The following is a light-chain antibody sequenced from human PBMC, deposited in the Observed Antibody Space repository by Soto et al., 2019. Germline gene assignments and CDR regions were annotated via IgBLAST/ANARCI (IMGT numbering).Light chain of an antibody. Sequence: DIQMTQSPSTLSASIGDRVTITCRASQSINGRLAWYQQKPGRPPKLLIYDVSFLESGVPSRFSGSGSGTDFNRTISSLRPDDFATFYCQQYKVYPYTFGQGTRLDIQ. V-gene: IGKV1-5*01. CDR3: QQYKVYPYT. CDR2: DVS. CDR1: QSINGR. J-gene: IGKJ2*01.